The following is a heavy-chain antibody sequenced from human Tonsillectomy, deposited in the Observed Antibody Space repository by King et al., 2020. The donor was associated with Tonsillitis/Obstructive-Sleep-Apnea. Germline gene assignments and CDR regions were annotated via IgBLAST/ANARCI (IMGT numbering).Heavy chain of an antibody. J-gene: IGHJ4*02. V-gene: IGHV4-59*01. CDR2: IYYSGGT. CDR1: CGSISSYY. Sequence: QLQESGPGLVKPSETLSLTCPVSCGSISSYYWSWIRQPPGEGLEWIGYIYYSGGTNYNPPPQSRVTLSVDTSKNQFSLKLSPVTAADTAVYYCARAYSSSWSFDYWGQGTLVTVSS. D-gene: IGHD6-13*01. CDR3: ARAYSSSWSFDY.